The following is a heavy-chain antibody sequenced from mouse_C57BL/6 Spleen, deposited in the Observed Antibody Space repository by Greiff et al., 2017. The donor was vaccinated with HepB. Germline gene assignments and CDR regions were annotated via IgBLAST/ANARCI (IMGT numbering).Heavy chain of an antibody. CDR1: GYTFTSYW. CDR2: IYPSDSET. D-gene: IGHD2-3*01. V-gene: IGHV1-61*01. Sequence: VQLQQPGAELVRPGSSVKLSCKASGYTFTSYWMDWVKQRPGQGLEWIGNIYPSDSETHYNQKFKDKATLTGDKSSSTAYMQLSSLTSEDSAVYYCARGLLGDYWGQGTTLTVSS. CDR3: ARGLLGDY. J-gene: IGHJ2*01.